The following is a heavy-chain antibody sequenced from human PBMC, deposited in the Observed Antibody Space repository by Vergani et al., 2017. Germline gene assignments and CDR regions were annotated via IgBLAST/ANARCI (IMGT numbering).Heavy chain of an antibody. D-gene: IGHD4-11*01. CDR3: ARVNTETNGHLYYYYYMDV. CDR1: GGSFTSYH. J-gene: IGHJ6*03. CDR2: IDHTGRP. V-gene: IGHV4-34*01. Sequence: QVQLQQWGGGLLKPSETLSLTCVVNGGSFTSYHWTWIRQSPGEGLGWVGDIDHTGRPDYNPSLKSRRTMSVDKSRNQFSLTRNSVTATDTAIYFCARVNTETNGHLYYYYYMDVWGQGTAVTVS.